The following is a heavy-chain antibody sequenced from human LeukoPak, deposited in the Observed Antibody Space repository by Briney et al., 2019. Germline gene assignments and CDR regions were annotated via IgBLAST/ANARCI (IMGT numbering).Heavy chain of an antibody. CDR2: INANSGTR. Sequence: GGSPRLSCEASGFAFSFFAMSCLRQAPGKGLEWVSTINANSGTRSYAASVRGRFTISRDNFKNTLYLQLNTLRADDTAVYYCAKPISGGLAVTADWFAPWGQGTLVVVSS. J-gene: IGHJ5*01. CDR3: AKPISGGLAVTADWFAP. D-gene: IGHD6-19*01. V-gene: IGHV3-23*01. CDR1: GFAFSFFA.